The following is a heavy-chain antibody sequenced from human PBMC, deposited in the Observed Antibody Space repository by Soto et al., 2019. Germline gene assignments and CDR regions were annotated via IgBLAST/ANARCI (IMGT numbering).Heavy chain of an antibody. Sequence: SETLSLTCTVSAGSISSGGYYWSWIRQPPGKGLEWIGYIYYSGSTNYNPSLKSRVTISVDTSKNQFSLKLSSVTAADTAVYYCARVPPHGSGSAKYYYYYYMDVWGKGTTVTVSS. CDR2: IYYSGST. D-gene: IGHD3-10*01. CDR3: ARVPPHGSGSAKYYYYYYMDV. CDR1: AGSISSGGYY. J-gene: IGHJ6*03. V-gene: IGHV4-61*08.